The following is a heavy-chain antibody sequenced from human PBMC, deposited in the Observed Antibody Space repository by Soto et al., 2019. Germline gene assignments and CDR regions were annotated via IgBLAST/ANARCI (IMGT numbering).Heavy chain of an antibody. J-gene: IGHJ4*02. Sequence: QVQLVESGGGVVQPGRSLRLSCAASGFSFSTYGMHWVRQAPGKGLEWVAVIWYDGSNKYYADSVKGRFTISRDNSKNTVYLQMNSLSAEDTAVYYCASAVTMGWSPQGYWGQGTPVTVSS. CDR3: ASAVTMGWSPQGY. CDR1: GFSFSTYG. V-gene: IGHV3-33*01. CDR2: IWYDGSNK. D-gene: IGHD4-17*01.